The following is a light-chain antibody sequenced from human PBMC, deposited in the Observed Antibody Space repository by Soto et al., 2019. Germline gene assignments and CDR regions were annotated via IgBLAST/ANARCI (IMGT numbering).Light chain of an antibody. J-gene: IGKJ5*01. CDR3: QQYQNWPLIT. CDR2: GAS. CDR1: QSVSGN. Sequence: EIVMTQSPGTLSVSPGERVIFSCRASQSVSGNLAWYQQKPGQTPRLLIYGASTRATGIPDRFSGSGSGTEFTLTLSSLQSEDFADYYCQQYQNWPLITFGQGTRLE. V-gene: IGKV3-15*01.